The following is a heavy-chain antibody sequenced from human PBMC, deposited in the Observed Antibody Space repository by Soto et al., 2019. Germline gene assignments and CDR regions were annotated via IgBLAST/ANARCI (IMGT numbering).Heavy chain of an antibody. D-gene: IGHD3-10*01. CDR3: ATNNYGSGSYYNIVLGY. J-gene: IGHJ4*02. CDR1: GFTFSTYA. CDR2: LSYDGSNK. V-gene: IGHV3-30-3*01. Sequence: QVQLVESGGGVVQPGRSLRLSCAASGFTFSTYAMHWVRQAPGKGLEWVAILSYDGSNKYYADSVKGRFTISRDNSKNTLYLQMNSLRPEDTAEYYCATNNYGSGSYYNIVLGYWGQGTLVSVSS.